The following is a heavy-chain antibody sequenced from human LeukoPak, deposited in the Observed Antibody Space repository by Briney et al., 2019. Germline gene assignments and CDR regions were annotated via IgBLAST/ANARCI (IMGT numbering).Heavy chain of an antibody. CDR2: IIPMFGTA. CDR3: AREIGPIQLHLWGSAFDY. CDR1: RGTFSSYA. D-gene: IGHD5-24*01. V-gene: IGHV1-69*05. J-gene: IGHJ4*02. Sequence: ASVKVSCKASRGTFSSYAISWVRQAPGQGLEWMGGIIPMFGTANYAQKFQGRVTMTRDTSTSTVYMELSSLRSEDTAVYYCAREIGPIQLHLWGSAFDYWGQGTLVTVSS.